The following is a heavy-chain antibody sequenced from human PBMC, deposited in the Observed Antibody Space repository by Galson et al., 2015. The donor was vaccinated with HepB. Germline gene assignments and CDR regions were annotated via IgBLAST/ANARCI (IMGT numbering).Heavy chain of an antibody. CDR2: IDWDDDK. J-gene: IGHJ6*02. CDR1: GFSLSTSGMC. CDR3: ARGGGGNCYDYYYGMDV. Sequence: PALVKPTQTLTLTCTFSGFSLSTSGMCVSWIRQPPGKALEWLALIDWDDDKYYNTSLKTRATISKDTSKNQVVLRMTNMEPVDTATYYCARGGGGNCYDYYYGMDVWGQGTTVTVSS. V-gene: IGHV2-70*01. D-gene: IGHD2-15*01.